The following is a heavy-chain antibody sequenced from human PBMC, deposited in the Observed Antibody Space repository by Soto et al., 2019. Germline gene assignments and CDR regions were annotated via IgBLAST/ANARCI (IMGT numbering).Heavy chain of an antibody. J-gene: IGHJ4*02. D-gene: IGHD3-22*01. CDR3: AKDQFYWYDRSGRGY. Sequence: EVQLLESGGGLVQPGGSLRLSCAASGFTFNNYAMSWVRQAPGKGLEWVSGISGSGVTTHYADSVKGRFTISRDSSRTTLYLEMNSLRVEDTAIYYCAKDQFYWYDRSGRGYWGQGTRVTVSS. CDR2: ISGSGVTT. V-gene: IGHV3-23*01. CDR1: GFTFNNYA.